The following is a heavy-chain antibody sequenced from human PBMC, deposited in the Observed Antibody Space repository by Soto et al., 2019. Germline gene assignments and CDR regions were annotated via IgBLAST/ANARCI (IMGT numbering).Heavy chain of an antibody. Sequence: PGGSLRLSCAASGFTFSSYAMSWVRQAPGKGLEWVSAISGSGGSTYYADSVKGRFTISRDNSKNTLYLQMNSLRAEDTAVYYCAKDAMVRGVIGHYYYGMDVWGQGTTVTVSS. J-gene: IGHJ6*02. CDR3: AKDAMVRGVIGHYYYGMDV. V-gene: IGHV3-23*01. D-gene: IGHD3-10*01. CDR1: GFTFSSYA. CDR2: ISGSGGST.